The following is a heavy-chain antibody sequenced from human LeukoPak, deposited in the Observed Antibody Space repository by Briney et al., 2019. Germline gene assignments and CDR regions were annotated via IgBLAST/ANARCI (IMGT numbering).Heavy chain of an antibody. D-gene: IGHD6-13*01. CDR1: GFPFSSYW. CDR2: IKQDGSEK. J-gene: IGHJ6*03. CDR3: ARDSSSWYYYYYYMDV. Sequence: PGGSLRLSCAASGFPFSSYWMSWVRQAPGKGLEWVANIKQDGSEKYYVDSVKGRFTISRDNAKNSLYLQMNSLRAEDTAVYYCARDSSSWYYYYYYMDVWGKGTTVTVSS. V-gene: IGHV3-7*01.